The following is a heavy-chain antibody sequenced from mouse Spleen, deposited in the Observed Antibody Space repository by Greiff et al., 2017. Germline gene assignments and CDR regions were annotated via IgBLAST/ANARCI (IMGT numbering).Heavy chain of an antibody. CDR2: IRNKANGYTT. J-gene: IGHJ2*01. Sequence: EVKLVASGGGLVPPGGSLSLSCAASGFTFTAYYMSWVRQPPGKALAWLGFIRNKANGYTTEYSASVKGRFTISRDNSQSILYLQMNALRAEDSATYYGARYYYYDGSPCLDYWGQGTTLTVSA. CDR1: GFTFTAYY. D-gene: IGHD1-1*01. CDR3: ARYYYYDGSPCLDY. V-gene: IGHV7-3*01.